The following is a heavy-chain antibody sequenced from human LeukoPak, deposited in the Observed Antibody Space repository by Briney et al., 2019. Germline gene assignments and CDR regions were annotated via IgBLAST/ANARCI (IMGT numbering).Heavy chain of an antibody. CDR2: TYYRSKWYN. V-gene: IGHV6-1*01. CDR1: GDSVSSNSAA. Sequence: SQTLSLTCAISGDSVSSNSAAWNWIRQSPSRGLEWLGRTYYRSKWYNDYAVSVKSRITINPDTSKNQFSLQLNSVTPEDTAVYYCARGLARTDSSGYFSRYYYGMDAWGQGTTVTVSS. D-gene: IGHD3-22*01. CDR3: ARGLARTDSSGYFSRYYYGMDA. J-gene: IGHJ6*02.